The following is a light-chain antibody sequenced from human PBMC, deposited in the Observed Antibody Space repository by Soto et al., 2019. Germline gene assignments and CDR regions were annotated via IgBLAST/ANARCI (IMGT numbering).Light chain of an antibody. CDR1: QSVSGSH. J-gene: IGKJ1*01. CDR3: QQYGRS. CDR2: GTS. Sequence: VVLTQSPGTLSLSPGERATLSCRASQSVSGSHLVWYQQKPGQAPRLLIYGTSSRATGIPDRFSGSGSGTDFTLTISSLEPEDFAVYYCQQYGRSFGQGTKVDIK. V-gene: IGKV3-20*01.